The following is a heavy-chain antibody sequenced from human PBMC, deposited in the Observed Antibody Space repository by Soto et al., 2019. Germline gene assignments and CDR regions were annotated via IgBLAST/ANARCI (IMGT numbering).Heavy chain of an antibody. CDR2: IKGDGSDP. CDR1: GFALNDYD. V-gene: IGHV3-7*03. J-gene: IGHJ1*01. Sequence: PGGSLRLSGAASGFALNDYDLSWGRRSPGKGREGWGNIKGDGSDPHYVDSVKGRFTISTDNAEDSTNLQMNARRAQDTPSYYFARDPVTEHWGQGTLVTVSS. CDR3: ARDPVTEH.